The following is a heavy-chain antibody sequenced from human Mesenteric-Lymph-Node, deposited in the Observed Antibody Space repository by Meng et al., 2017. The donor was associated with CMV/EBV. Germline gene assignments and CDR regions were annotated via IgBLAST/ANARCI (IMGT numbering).Heavy chain of an antibody. Sequence: CKASGDPFSSYAINWVRQAPGQGLEWMGGIIPIFGTANYAQKFQGRVTITAEKSTSTVYMEVSSLRSEDTAVYYCARVGYSGYDLDYWGQGTLVTVSS. D-gene: IGHD5-12*01. J-gene: IGHJ4*02. CDR3: ARVGYSGYDLDY. V-gene: IGHV1-69*06. CDR1: GDPFSSYA. CDR2: IIPIFGTA.